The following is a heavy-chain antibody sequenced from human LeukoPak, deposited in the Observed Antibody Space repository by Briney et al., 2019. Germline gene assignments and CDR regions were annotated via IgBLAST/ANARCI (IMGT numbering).Heavy chain of an antibody. CDR3: ARANSFDY. V-gene: IGHV4-38-2*01. D-gene: IGHD5-12*01. CDR2: IYHSGSP. J-gene: IGHJ4*02. Sequence: SETLSLTCAVSGYSISSASYWGWIRQPPGKGLEWIGNIYHSGSPYYNPSLKSRVTISVDTSKNQFSLKLSSVTAADTAVYYCARANSFDYWGQGTLATVSS. CDR1: GYSISSASY.